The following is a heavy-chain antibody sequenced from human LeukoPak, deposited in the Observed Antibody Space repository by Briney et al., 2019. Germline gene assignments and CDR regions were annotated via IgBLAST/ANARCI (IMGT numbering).Heavy chain of an antibody. D-gene: IGHD2-15*01. J-gene: IGHJ4*02. CDR1: GFTFSNYW. CDR2: IKQDGSEK. CDR3: ARASDRYCSGGSCYRIFDY. Sequence: GGSLRLSCAASGFTFSNYWMSWVRQAPGRGLEWVANIKQDGSEKYYLDSVKGRFTISRDNAKNSLYLQMNSLRAEDTALYYCARASDRYCSGGSCYRIFDYWGQGTLVTVSS. V-gene: IGHV3-7*03.